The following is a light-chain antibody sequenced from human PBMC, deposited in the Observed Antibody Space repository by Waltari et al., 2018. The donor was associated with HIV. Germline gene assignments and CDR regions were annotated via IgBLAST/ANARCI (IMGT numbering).Light chain of an antibody. V-gene: IGLV1-47*01. CDR3: AAWDDIRSGWI. J-gene: IGLJ2*01. Sequence: QSVLTQTPSASGTPGQRVTIPCSGSTSDIGNNYVYWFQQFPGTPPKDLIYKNDQRPSGVSDRFSASKSGTSASRATRGLRTEDESDFYCAAWDDIRSGWIFGGGTKLPVL. CDR1: TSDIGNNY. CDR2: KND.